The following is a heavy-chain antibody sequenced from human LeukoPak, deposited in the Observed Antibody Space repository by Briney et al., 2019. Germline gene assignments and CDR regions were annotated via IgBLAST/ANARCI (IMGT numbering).Heavy chain of an antibody. J-gene: IGHJ4*02. D-gene: IGHD2-8*01. CDR3: AKPPIVLMVYAINFDY. CDR1: GFTFSSYA. CDR2: ISGSGGST. Sequence: GSLRLSCAASGFTFSSYAMSWVRQAPGKGLEWVSAISGSGGSTYYADSVKGRFTISRDNSKNTLYLQMNSLRAEDTAVYYCAKPPIVLMVYAINFDYWGQGTLVTVSS. V-gene: IGHV3-23*01.